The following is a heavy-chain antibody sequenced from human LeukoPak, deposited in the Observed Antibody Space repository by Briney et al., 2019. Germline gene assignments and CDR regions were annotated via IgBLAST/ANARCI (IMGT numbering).Heavy chain of an antibody. D-gene: IGHD1-14*01. Sequence: SGGSLRLSCLASGFSFNSYTMNWVREAPGKGLEWVSTISPVSSYTWYAESVKGRFTISRDNPKNSLYLQMDSLRAEDTAVYYCGRDGSRKIGMDAWAKGPRSPSP. J-gene: IGHJ6*02. CDR2: ISPVSSYT. CDR3: GRDGSRKIGMDA. CDR1: GFSFNSYT. V-gene: IGHV3-21*01.